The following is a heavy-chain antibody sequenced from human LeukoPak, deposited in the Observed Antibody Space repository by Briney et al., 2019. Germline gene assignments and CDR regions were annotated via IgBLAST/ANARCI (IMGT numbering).Heavy chain of an antibody. CDR3: ARDLFPLVIDYYYYYMDV. CDR1: GYTFTGYY. D-gene: IGHD3-9*01. Sequence: GASVKVSCKASGYTFTGYYMHWVRQAPGQGLEWMGWINPNSGGTNYAQKFQGRVTMTRDTSISTAYMELRRLRSDDTAVYYCARDLFPLVIDYYYYYMDVWGKGTTVTVSS. J-gene: IGHJ6*03. CDR2: INPNSGGT. V-gene: IGHV1-2*02.